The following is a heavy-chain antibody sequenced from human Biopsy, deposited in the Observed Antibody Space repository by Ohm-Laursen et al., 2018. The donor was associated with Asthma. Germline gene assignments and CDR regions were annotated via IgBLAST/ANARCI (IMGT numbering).Heavy chain of an antibody. D-gene: IGHD3-10*01. V-gene: IGHV1-18*01. J-gene: IGHJ6*02. CDR2: ISVYNGNT. CDR3: ARAADYSHYYGIDV. CDR1: GYTFNSAG. Sequence: ASVKVSCKTSGYTFNSAGITWVRQAPGQGLEWMGWISVYNGNTKVAQKLQDRATMITDTSTSTAYMELRSLRSDDTAVYFCARAADYSHYYGIDVWGQGTTVTVS.